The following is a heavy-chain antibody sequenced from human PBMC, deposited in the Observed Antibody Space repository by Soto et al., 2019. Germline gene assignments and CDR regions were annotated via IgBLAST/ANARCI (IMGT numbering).Heavy chain of an antibody. Sequence: PSETLSLTCAVYGGSFSGYYWSWIRQPPGKGLEWIREINHSGSTNYNPSLKSRITISVDTSKNQFSLKLSSVTAADTAVYYCALNSSVWYNYFDYCGQGTLVTVSS. V-gene: IGHV4-34*01. CDR1: GGSFSGYY. J-gene: IGHJ4*02. CDR2: INHSGST. D-gene: IGHD6-19*01. CDR3: ALNSSVWYNYFDY.